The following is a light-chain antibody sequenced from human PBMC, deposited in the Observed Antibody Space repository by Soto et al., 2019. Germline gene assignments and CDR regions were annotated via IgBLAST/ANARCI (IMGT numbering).Light chain of an antibody. CDR2: DAS. CDR3: QQRSTWPWT. Sequence: EIVLTQSPATLSLSPGERATLSCRASQTVGYLAWYQQKHGQAPRLLIYDASRRATGIPARFSGSGSGTDFTLAVSSLEPEDCAVYYCQQRSTWPWTFGQGTKVEIK. V-gene: IGKV3-11*01. J-gene: IGKJ1*01. CDR1: QTVGY.